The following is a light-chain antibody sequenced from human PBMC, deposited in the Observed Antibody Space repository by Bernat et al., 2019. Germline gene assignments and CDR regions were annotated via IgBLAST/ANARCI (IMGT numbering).Light chain of an antibody. Sequence: QSALTQPRSVSGSPGQSVTISCTGTSSDVGAYNYVSWSQHHPGKAPKLMIYDVNQRPSGVPDRFSGSKSGNTASLTISGLQAEDEADYYCRSYAGSKGYVLGTGTEVTVL. CDR1: SSDVGAYNY. V-gene: IGLV2-11*01. J-gene: IGLJ1*01. CDR3: RSYAGSKGYV. CDR2: DVN.